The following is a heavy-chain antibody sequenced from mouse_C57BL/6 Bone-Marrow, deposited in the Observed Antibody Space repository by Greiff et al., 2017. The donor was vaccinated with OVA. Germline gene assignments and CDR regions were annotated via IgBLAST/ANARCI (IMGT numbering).Heavy chain of an antibody. D-gene: IGHD2-2*01. CDR3: ARFPHGYLYAMDY. J-gene: IGHJ4*01. CDR2: IRNKANGYTT. Sequence: EVQLVESGGGLVQPGGSLSLSCAASGFTFTDYYMSWVRQPPGKALEWLGFIRNKANGYTTEYSASVKGRFTISRDNSQSILYLQMNALRAEDSATYYCARFPHGYLYAMDYWGQGTSVTVSS. CDR1: GFTFTDYY. V-gene: IGHV7-3*01.